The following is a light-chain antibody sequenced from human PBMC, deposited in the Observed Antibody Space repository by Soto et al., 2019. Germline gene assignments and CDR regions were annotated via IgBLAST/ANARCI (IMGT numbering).Light chain of an antibody. Sequence: DIQMTQSPSSLSASVGDRVTITCRARQSISSYLNWYQQKPGQAPTLLIYAASSLQSGVPSSFIGGGSGTDFTLTISSLPPADFATYYCQQSYSTLTFGGGTKVEIK. J-gene: IGKJ4*01. CDR2: AAS. CDR1: QSISSY. V-gene: IGKV1-39*01. CDR3: QQSYSTLT.